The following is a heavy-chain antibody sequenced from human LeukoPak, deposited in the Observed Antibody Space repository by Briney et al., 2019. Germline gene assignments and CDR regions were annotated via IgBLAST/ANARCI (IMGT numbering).Heavy chain of an antibody. V-gene: IGHV4-59*12. CDR1: GDSITSYY. J-gene: IGHJ4*02. CDR2: IYYSGST. Sequence: PSETLSLTCTVSGDSITSYYWSWIRQPPGKGLEWIGNIYYSGSTNYNPSLKSRVTISVDTSKNQFSLKLSSVTAADMAVYYCAREATVVVAPMVLWGQGSLVTVSS. D-gene: IGHD2-15*01. CDR3: AREATVVVAPMVL.